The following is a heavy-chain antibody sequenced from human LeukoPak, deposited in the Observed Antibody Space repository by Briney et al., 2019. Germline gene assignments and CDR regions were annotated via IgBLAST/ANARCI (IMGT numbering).Heavy chain of an antibody. J-gene: IGHJ4*02. V-gene: IGHV3-30*04. D-gene: IGHD3-10*01. CDR2: ILHDGNNK. Sequence: HSGGSLRLSCAASGFTFSNYALHWVRQAPGKGLEWVAVILHDGNNKYADSVKGRFTISRDNSKNTLFLQMNSLRVEDTAVYSCARGLMIRGVADFWGQGTLVIVSS. CDR3: ARGLMIRGVADF. CDR1: GFTFSNYA.